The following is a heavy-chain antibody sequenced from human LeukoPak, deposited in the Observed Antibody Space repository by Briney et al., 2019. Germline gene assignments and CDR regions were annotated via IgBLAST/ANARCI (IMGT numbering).Heavy chain of an antibody. CDR1: CGFKSNYI. Sequence: PSAALVLTCTSACGFKSNYIRRVSQEPPREGEGMVWYIYYSGSTNYNPSLKSRVTISVDTSKNQFSLNLRSVTAADTAVYYCARGLYNLGAGRAYGLDVWGQGTTVTVSS. CDR3: ARGLYNLGAGRAYGLDV. CDR2: IYYSGST. J-gene: IGHJ6*02. D-gene: IGHD1-14*01. V-gene: IGHV4-59*01.